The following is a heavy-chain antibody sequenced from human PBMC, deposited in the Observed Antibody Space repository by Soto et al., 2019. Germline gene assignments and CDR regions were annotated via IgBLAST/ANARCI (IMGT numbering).Heavy chain of an antibody. D-gene: IGHD1-26*01. Sequence: EVQLVESGGGLVKPGGSLRLSCAASGFTFSTYSMNWVRQAPGKGLEWVSSISSSSSYIYYADSVKGRFTISRDNAKKSLYLQMNSLRAEVTAVYYCARRGVSATYSWESRDFDYWGQGTLVTVSS. V-gene: IGHV3-21*01. CDR2: ISSSSSYI. CDR1: GFTFSTYS. CDR3: ARRGVSATYSWESRDFDY. J-gene: IGHJ4*02.